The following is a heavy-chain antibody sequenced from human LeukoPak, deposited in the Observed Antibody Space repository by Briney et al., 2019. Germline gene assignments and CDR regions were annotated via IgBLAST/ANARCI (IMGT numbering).Heavy chain of an antibody. CDR2: INDNGAAP. CDR3: AKGLKTGVGPYKGYHYYMDV. V-gene: IGHV3-23*01. Sequence: GGSLRLSCAASGFTLRNYAMSWVRQAPGKGLKWVSTINDNGAAPYYADSVEGRFTISRDNSYNTVSLQMNSLRDEDTGVYYCAKGLKTGVGPYKGYHYYMDVWGKGATVTVSS. J-gene: IGHJ6*03. D-gene: IGHD3-10*01. CDR1: GFTLRNYA.